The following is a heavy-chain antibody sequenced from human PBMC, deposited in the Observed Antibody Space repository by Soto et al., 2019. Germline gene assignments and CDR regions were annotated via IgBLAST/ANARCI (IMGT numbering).Heavy chain of an antibody. D-gene: IGHD3-16*01. CDR3: ARPPWGVYALDV. Sequence: SETLSLTCEVSGVSITSDNWFSWVRQSPTKGLEWSGEVFHAGNTNYNPSLKSRATISVDRSRNQFSLKLTSMTAADTAVYYCARPPWGVYALDVWGQGTTVTVSS. V-gene: IGHV4-4*02. J-gene: IGHJ6*02. CDR2: VFHAGNT. CDR1: GVSITSDNW.